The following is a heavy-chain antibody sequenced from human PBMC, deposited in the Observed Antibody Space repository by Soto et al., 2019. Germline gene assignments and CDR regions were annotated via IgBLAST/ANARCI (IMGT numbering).Heavy chain of an antibody. D-gene: IGHD6-19*01. Sequence: GSLRLSCAASGFTFRTYGMHWVRQAPGKGLEWVAFISDDGSQKYYGDSVKGRFTISRDNSKNTLSLRMISLRTEDTSVYYCAKEAPGGWHFFDTWGQGTLVTVSS. V-gene: IGHV3-30*18. CDR2: ISDDGSQK. J-gene: IGHJ4*02. CDR3: AKEAPGGWHFFDT. CDR1: GFTFRTYG.